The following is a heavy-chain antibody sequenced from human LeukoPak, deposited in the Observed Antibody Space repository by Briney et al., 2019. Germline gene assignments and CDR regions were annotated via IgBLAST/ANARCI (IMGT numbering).Heavy chain of an antibody. V-gene: IGHV3-48*02. CDR1: GFIFTSYS. CDR3: ARESYWGSSGKGFDS. J-gene: IGHJ4*02. D-gene: IGHD7-27*01. Sequence: PGGSLRLSCAASGFIFTSYSMNWVRQAPGKGLGWVSYISSPSTNIYYVDSVKGRFTISRDNAKDTMYLQMNSLRDEDTAVYYCARESYWGSSGKGFDSWGQGTLVTVSS. CDR2: ISSPSTNI.